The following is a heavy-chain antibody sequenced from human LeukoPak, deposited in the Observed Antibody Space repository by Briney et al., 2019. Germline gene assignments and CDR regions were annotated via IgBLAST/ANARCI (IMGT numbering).Heavy chain of an antibody. CDR3: ARGINYDFWSGYYFDY. V-gene: IGHV1-2*02. CDR1: GYTFTGYY. D-gene: IGHD3-3*01. CDR2: INPNSGGT. Sequence: VTVSCKASGYTFTGYYMHWVRQAPGQGLEWMGWINPNSGGTNYAQKFQGRVTMTRDTSISTAYMELSRLRSDDTAVYYCARGINYDFWSGYYFDYWGQGTLVTVSS. J-gene: IGHJ4*02.